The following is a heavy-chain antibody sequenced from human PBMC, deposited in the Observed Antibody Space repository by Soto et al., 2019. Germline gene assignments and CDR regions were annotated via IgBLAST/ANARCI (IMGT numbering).Heavy chain of an antibody. CDR1: GFTFTSHA. V-gene: IGHV3-23*01. CDR3: AKHQRLGSGWSHFDY. J-gene: IGHJ4*02. D-gene: IGHD6-19*01. CDR2: ISGGGGYT. Sequence: PGGPLRLSVVASGFTFTSHAMSWVRQAPGKGLGGVSAISGGGGYTYYAESVKGRFTISRDHAKNTLYLLMSSLRAEDTALYYCAKHQRLGSGWSHFDYWGQGALVTV.